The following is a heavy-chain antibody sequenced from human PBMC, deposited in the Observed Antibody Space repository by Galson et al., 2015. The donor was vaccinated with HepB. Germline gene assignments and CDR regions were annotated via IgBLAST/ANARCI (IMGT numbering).Heavy chain of an antibody. D-gene: IGHD1-1*01. CDR3: ARRGQLERDGFDI. V-gene: IGHV1-18*01. CDR1: GYIFTSYT. CDR2: IIVYNGNT. Sequence: SVKVSCKASGYIFTSYTISWVRQAPGQGLEWMGWIIVYNGNTKYAQKLQGRVTMTTDTSTSTAYMELRSLTSDDTAVYYCARRGQLERDGFDIWGQGSTVTVSS. J-gene: IGHJ3*02.